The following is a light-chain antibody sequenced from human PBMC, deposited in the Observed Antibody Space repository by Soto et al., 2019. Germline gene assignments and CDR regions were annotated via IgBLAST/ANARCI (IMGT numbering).Light chain of an antibody. J-gene: IGLJ1*01. Sequence: QSVLTQPPSVSGSPGQSVAISCTGTSSDVGSYNRVSWYRQPPGAAPKLMIYEVSNRPSGVPDRFSGSKSGNTASLTISGLQAEDEADYYCNSYTGSSTYVFGTGTKVNVL. CDR1: SSDVGSYNR. V-gene: IGLV2-18*02. CDR2: EVS. CDR3: NSYTGSSTYV.